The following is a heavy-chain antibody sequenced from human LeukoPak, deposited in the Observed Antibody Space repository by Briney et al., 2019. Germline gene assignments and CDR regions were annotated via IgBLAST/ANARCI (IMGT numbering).Heavy chain of an antibody. CDR2: INPNSGGT. Sequence: GASVKVSCKASGYTFTGYYMHWVRQAPGQGLEWMGWINPNSGGTNYAQKFQGRVTMTRDTSISTAYMELSRLRSDDTAVYYCARSYDYGDYEVGYWGQGTLVTVSS. J-gene: IGHJ4*02. D-gene: IGHD4-17*01. CDR3: ARSYDYGDYEVGY. V-gene: IGHV1-2*02. CDR1: GYTFTGYY.